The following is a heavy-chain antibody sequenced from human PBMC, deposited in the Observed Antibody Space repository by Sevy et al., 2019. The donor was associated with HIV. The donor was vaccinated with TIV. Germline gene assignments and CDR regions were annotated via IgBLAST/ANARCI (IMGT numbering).Heavy chain of an antibody. V-gene: IGHV1-2*02. CDR2: INLNSGGT. Sequence: ASVKVSCKASGYTFTGYYMHWVRQAPGQGPEWMGWINLNSGGTNYARKFQGRVTMTTDTSISPAYMELSRLRSDDTAVYYCARITTIFTAGGDFQHWGQGTLVTVSS. D-gene: IGHD3-22*01. CDR3: ARITTIFTAGGDFQH. CDR1: GYTFTGYY. J-gene: IGHJ1*01.